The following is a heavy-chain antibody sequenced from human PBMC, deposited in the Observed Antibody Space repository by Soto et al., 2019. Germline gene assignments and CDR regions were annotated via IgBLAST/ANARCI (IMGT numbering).Heavy chain of an antibody. CDR1: GFTFSSYE. CDR2: ISSSGSTI. V-gene: IGHV3-48*03. CDR3: ARDGIWGYSSSWYPSWFDP. J-gene: IGHJ5*02. D-gene: IGHD6-13*01. Sequence: GGSLRLSCAASGFTFSSYEMNWVRQAPGKGLEWVSYISSSGSTIYYADSVKGRFTISRDNAKNSLYLQMNSLGAEDTAVYYCARDGIWGYSSSWYPSWFDPWGQGTLVTVSS.